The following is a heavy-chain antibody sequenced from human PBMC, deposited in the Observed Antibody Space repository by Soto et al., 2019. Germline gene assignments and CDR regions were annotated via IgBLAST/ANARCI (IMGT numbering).Heavy chain of an antibody. CDR3: ASGGATVTTSYYHYGMDV. CDR1: GYTFTSYA. CDR2: INAGNGNT. Sequence: GASVKVSCKASGYTFTSYAMHWVRQAPGQRLEWMGWINAGNGNTKYSQKFQGRVTITRDTSASKAYMELSSLRSEDTAVYYCASGGATVTTSYYHYGMDVWGQGTTVTVSS. J-gene: IGHJ6*02. V-gene: IGHV1-3*01. D-gene: IGHD4-4*01.